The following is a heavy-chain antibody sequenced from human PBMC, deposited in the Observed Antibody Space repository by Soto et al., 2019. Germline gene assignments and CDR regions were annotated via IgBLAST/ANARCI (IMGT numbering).Heavy chain of an antibody. J-gene: IGHJ4*02. Sequence: QITLKESGPTLVKPTQTLTLTCTFSGFSLSTSGVGVGWIRQPPGKALEWLALLYWDDDKRYSPSPKSRLTTTKDTSNNQVVITMTNMDPVDTATYYCAPRLSVAGTGGYYFDSWGQGTLVTVSS. CDR1: GFSLSTSGVG. D-gene: IGHD6-19*01. CDR3: APRLSVAGTGGYYFDS. V-gene: IGHV2-5*02. CDR2: LYWDDDK.